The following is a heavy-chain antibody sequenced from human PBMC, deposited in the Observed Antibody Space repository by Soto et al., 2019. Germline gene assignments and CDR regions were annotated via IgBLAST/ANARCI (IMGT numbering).Heavy chain of an antibody. V-gene: IGHV3-11*01. D-gene: IGHD4-17*01. CDR1: GFTFSDYY. CDR3: ARDHGDYRKYYYYYYMDV. CDR2: ISSSGSTI. Sequence: GGSLRLSCAASGFTFSDYYMSWIRQAPGKGLEWVSYISSSGSTIYYADSVKGRFTISRDNAKNSLYLQMNSLRAEDTAVYYCARDHGDYRKYYYYYYMDVGGKGTTVTVSS. J-gene: IGHJ6*03.